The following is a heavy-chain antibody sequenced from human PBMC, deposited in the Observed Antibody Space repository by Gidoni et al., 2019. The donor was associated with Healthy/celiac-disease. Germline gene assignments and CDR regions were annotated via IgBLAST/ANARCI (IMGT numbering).Heavy chain of an antibody. CDR1: GFTFSSYA. Sequence: VQLVASGGGVVQPGRSLRLSCAASGFTFSSYAMHWVRQAPGKGLEWVAVISYDGRNKYYADSVKGRFTISRDNSKNTRYLQMNSLRAEDTAVYYCARAPDGWGQGTLVTVSS. V-gene: IGHV3-30*01. CDR3: ARAPDG. J-gene: IGHJ4*02. CDR2: ISYDGRNK.